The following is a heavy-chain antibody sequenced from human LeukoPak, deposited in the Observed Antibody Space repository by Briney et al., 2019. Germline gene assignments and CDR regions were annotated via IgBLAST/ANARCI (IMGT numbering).Heavy chain of an antibody. CDR2: SNPNSGGT. Sequence: GASVKLSCKASGYTFTGYYMHWVRQAPGQGLEWVGWSNPNSGGTDYAQKLQGRVTMTRDTSISTAYMELSRLRSDDTAVYYCAATYGGYHDINFDYWGQGTLVTVSS. CDR3: AATYGGYHDINFDY. V-gene: IGHV1-2*02. CDR1: GYTFTGYY. J-gene: IGHJ4*02. D-gene: IGHD4-17*01.